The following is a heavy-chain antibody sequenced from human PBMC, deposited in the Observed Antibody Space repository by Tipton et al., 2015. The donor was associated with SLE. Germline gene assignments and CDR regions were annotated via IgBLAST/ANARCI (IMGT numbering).Heavy chain of an antibody. CDR1: GGSFSGYY. V-gene: IGHV4-34*01. Sequence: LRLSCAVYGGSFSGYYWSWIRQPPGKGLEWIGEINHSGSTNYDPSLKSRVTISVDTSKNQFSLKLSSVTAADTAVYYCARGDLYWYFDLWGRGTLVTVSS. CDR3: ARGDLYWYFDL. CDR2: INHSGST. J-gene: IGHJ2*01.